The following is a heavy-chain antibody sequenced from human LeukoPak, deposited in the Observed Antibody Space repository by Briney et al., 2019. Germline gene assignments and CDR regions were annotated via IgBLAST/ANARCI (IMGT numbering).Heavy chain of an antibody. CDR1: GSSISTYY. Sequence: SETLSLTCTVSGSSISTYYWSWIRQPPGKGLEWIGYIYHSGSTNYNPSLKSRVTISVDTSKNQFSLKLSSVTAADTAVYYCARTGYCSSTSCYTASRPYYYYYMDVWGKGTTVTVSS. J-gene: IGHJ6*03. CDR3: ARTGYCSSTSCYTASRPYYYYYMDV. V-gene: IGHV4-59*01. CDR2: IYHSGST. D-gene: IGHD2-2*02.